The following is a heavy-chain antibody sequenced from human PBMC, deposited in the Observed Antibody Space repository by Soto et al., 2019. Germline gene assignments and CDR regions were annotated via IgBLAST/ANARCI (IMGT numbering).Heavy chain of an antibody. D-gene: IGHD4-4*01. CDR2: IYYSGST. J-gene: IGHJ4*02. Sequence: PSETLSLTCTVSGGSISSYYWSWIRQPPGKGLEWIGYIYYSGSTNYNPSLKSRVTISVDTSKNQFSLKLSSVTAADTAVYYCARGTVTTSLLTFDYWGQGTLVTVSS. V-gene: IGHV4-59*01. CDR3: ARGTVTTSLLTFDY. CDR1: GGSISSYY.